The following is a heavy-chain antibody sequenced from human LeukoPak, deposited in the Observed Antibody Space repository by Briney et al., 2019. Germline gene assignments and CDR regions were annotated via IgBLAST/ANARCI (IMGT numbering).Heavy chain of an antibody. CDR1: GGSFSGYY. CDR3: ARGRLLWFGELYVY. Sequence: SETLSLTCAVYGGSFSGYYWSWIRQPPGKGLEWIGEINHSGSTNYNPSLKSRVTISVDTSKNQFSLKLSSVTAADTAVYYCARGRLLWFGELYVYWGQGTLVTVCS. J-gene: IGHJ4*02. V-gene: IGHV4-34*01. CDR2: INHSGST. D-gene: IGHD3-10*01.